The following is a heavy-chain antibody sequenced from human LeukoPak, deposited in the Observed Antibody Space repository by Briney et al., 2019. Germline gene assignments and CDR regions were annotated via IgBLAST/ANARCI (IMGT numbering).Heavy chain of an antibody. J-gene: IGHJ4*02. D-gene: IGHD3-10*01. V-gene: IGHV5-51*01. Sequence: GESLKISCEGSGYSFNTFWIGWVRQTPETGLEWMGNIYPSDSETKYRPSFQGQVTFSVDKSINTAYLRLSSLKASDTAMYYCARLIYYGSGRTYFSDSWGQGTLVNVSS. CDR3: ARLIYYGSGRTYFSDS. CDR1: GYSFNTFW. CDR2: IYPSDSET.